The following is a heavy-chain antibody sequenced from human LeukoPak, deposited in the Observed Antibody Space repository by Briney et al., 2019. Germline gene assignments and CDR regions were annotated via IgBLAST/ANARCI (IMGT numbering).Heavy chain of an antibody. CDR3: ARADDYGDSRGHY. CDR1: GGTFSSYA. V-gene: IGHV1-69*05. Sequence: SVKVSCKASGGTFSSYAISWVRQAPGQGLEWMGGIIPIFGTANYAQKFQGRVTITTDESTSTAYMELSSLRSEDTAVYYCARADDYGDSRGHYWGQGTLVTVSS. D-gene: IGHD4-17*01. CDR2: IIPIFGTA. J-gene: IGHJ4*02.